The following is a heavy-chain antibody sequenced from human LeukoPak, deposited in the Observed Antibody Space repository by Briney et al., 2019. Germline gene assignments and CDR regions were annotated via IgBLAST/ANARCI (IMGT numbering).Heavy chain of an antibody. CDR2: IYSGGST. Sequence: GGSLRLSCAASGFTVSSNFMSWVRQAPGKGLEWVSVIYSGGSTYYADSVKGRFTISRHNSKNTLYLQMNSLRAEDTAVYYCARGDRGVIKSGGGRTFDYWGQGTLVTVSS. CDR1: GFTVSSNF. D-gene: IGHD3-10*01. J-gene: IGHJ4*02. CDR3: ARGDRGVIKSGGGRTFDY. V-gene: IGHV3-53*04.